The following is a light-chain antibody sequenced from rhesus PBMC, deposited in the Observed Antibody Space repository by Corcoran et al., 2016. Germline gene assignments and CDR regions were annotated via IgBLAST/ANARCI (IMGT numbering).Light chain of an antibody. CDR3: CSYTTTSTFAV. Sequence: QSAPTQPPSVSGSPGQSVSISCTGTNSDVGGYNYVSWYQQPPGKAPTLMIYEVNKRPSGVSDRFSGSKSGNTASLTISELQAEDEADYYCCSYTTTSTFAVFGSGTKLTVL. CDR2: EVN. V-gene: IGLV2S7*01. J-gene: IGLJ6*01. CDR1: NSDVGGYNY.